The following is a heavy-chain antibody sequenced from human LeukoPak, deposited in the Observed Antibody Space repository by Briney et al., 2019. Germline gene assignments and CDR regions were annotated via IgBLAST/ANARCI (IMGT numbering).Heavy chain of an antibody. D-gene: IGHD1-26*01. J-gene: IGHJ4*02. CDR1: GYTFTTYG. CDR2: ISTYNGNT. V-gene: IGHV1-18*01. CDR3: ARDEGRGTYFFGWYFDY. Sequence: ASVKVSCKASGYTFTTYGINWVRQAPGQGREWMGWISTYNGNTNYAQKLQGRVTMTTDPSTNTAYMELRSLRSDDTALYYGARDEGRGTYFFGWYFDYWGQGTLVTVSS.